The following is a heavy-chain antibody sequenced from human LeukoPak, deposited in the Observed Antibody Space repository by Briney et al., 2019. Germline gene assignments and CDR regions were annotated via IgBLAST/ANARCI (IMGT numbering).Heavy chain of an antibody. D-gene: IGHD3-22*01. V-gene: IGHV3-48*01. CDR2: ISSSSSPI. Sequence: GGSLRLSCAASGFTFSSYSVNWVRQAPGKGLEWVSYISSSSSPIYYADSVRGRFTISRDNAKNSLYLQMNSLRAEDTAVYYCARAMHYYDSSGPGFDYWGQGTLVTVSS. CDR3: ARAMHYYDSSGPGFDY. CDR1: GFTFSSYS. J-gene: IGHJ4*02.